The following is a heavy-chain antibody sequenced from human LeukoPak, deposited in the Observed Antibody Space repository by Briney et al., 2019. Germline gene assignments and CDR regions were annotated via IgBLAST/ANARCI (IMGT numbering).Heavy chain of an antibody. CDR3: VKDMKIKAAGYYFDY. D-gene: IGHD6-13*01. Sequence: GGSLRLSCAASGFTVSSNYMSWVRRAPGKGLEWISVIYSGGSTYYADSVKGRFTISRDNSKNTLYLQMNSLRAEDTAVYYCVKDMKIKAAGYYFDYWGQGTLVTVSS. CDR1: GFTVSSNY. J-gene: IGHJ4*02. V-gene: IGHV3-66*01. CDR2: IYSGGST.